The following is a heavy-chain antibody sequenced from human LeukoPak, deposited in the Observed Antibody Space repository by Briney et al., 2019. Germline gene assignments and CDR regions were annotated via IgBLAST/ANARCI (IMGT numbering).Heavy chain of an antibody. CDR2: ISYDGTNK. CDR3: ARDLGTYYAFDI. J-gene: IGHJ3*02. Sequence: GGSLRLSCAASGFTFRSHGMQWVRQAPGRGLEWVALISYDGTNKYYADSVQGRFTLSRDNSKNTLYLQMNSLRAEDTAVYFCARDLGTYYAFDIWGQGTMVTVSS. V-gene: IGHV3-30*03. D-gene: IGHD1-26*01. CDR1: GFTFRSHG.